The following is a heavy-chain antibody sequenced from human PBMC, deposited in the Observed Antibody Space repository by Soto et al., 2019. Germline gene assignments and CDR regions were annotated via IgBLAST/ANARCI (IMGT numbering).Heavy chain of an antibody. CDR2: ISAYNGNT. V-gene: IGHV1-18*01. J-gene: IGHJ5*02. CDR3: ARDPYSGYDYVSWFDP. CDR1: GYTFTSYG. D-gene: IGHD5-12*01. Sequence: APVNVSCKASGYTFTSYGISWVRQAPGQGLEWMGWISAYNGNTNYAQKLQGRVTMTADTSTSTAYMELRSLRSDDTAVYYCARDPYSGYDYVSWFDPWRQGTLVTVSS.